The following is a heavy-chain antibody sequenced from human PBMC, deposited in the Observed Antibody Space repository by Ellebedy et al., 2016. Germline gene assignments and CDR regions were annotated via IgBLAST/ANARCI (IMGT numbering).Heavy chain of an antibody. J-gene: IGHJ4*02. Sequence: GGSLRLXCAVSEFTFGSYWMDWVRQAPGKGLEWVANINQHGYEKYYVDSVKGRFTVSRDNAKRSVSLQMNSLTVDDTAVYYCSRQLEVWGQGTLVTVSS. V-gene: IGHV3-7*01. D-gene: IGHD3-10*01. CDR3: SRQLEV. CDR2: INQHGYEK. CDR1: EFTFGSYW.